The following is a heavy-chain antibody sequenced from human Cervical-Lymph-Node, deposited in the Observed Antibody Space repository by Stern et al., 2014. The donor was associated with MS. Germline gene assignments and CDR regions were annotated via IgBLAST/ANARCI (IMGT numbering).Heavy chain of an antibody. CDR2: IYPGDPDT. J-gene: IGHJ6*02. V-gene: IGHV5-51*01. Sequence: VQLVQSGAEVKKPGESLKISCIGSGYSFTTYWIAWVRQMPGKGLEWMGIIYPGDPDTGSAPSFQGQFPMSADKSINPASLQWSSLKASDTAIYYCARHSVSYYYHSGGYGGMDVWGQGTTVTVSS. CDR1: GYSFTTYW. D-gene: IGHD3-22*01. CDR3: ARHSVSYYYHSGGYGGMDV.